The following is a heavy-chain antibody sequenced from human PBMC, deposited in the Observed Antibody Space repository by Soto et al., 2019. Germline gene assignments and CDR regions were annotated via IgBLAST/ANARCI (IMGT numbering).Heavy chain of an antibody. CDR1: GVSIRSSNW. Sequence: SETLSLTCAVSGVSIRSSNWWRWVRQPPGKGREGIGGIYHSGSTNYNPSVKSRVTMSADKSKNQFSLKLNSVTAADTAVYYCARQIVIVTADLPSSYGLDVWGQGTTVTVSS. J-gene: IGHJ6*02. D-gene: IGHD2-21*02. CDR2: IYHSGST. V-gene: IGHV4-4*02. CDR3: ARQIVIVTADLPSSYGLDV.